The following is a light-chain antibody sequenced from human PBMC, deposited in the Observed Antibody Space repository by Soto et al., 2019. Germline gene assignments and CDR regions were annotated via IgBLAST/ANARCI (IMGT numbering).Light chain of an antibody. CDR3: QQFGTSPFT. V-gene: IGKV3-20*01. CDR2: GAS. CDR1: QSVSSSY. Sequence: ERATLSCRASQSVSSSYLAWYQQKPGQAPRLLIYGASSRATGIPDRFSGSGSGTDFTLTISILEPEDFAMYYCQQFGTSPFTFCPGIRGIS. J-gene: IGKJ3*01.